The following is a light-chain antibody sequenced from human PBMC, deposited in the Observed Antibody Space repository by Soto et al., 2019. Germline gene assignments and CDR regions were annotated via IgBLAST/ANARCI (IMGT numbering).Light chain of an antibody. Sequence: QSVLTQPPSASGSPGQSVTISCTGTSSDVGGYNYVSWYQQHPGKAPKFMIYEVSKRPPGVPDRFSGSKSGNTASLTVSGLQADDEADYYCSSYAGSNNPVIFGGGTKVTVL. J-gene: IGLJ2*01. V-gene: IGLV2-8*01. CDR3: SSYAGSNNPVI. CDR1: SSDVGGYNY. CDR2: EVS.